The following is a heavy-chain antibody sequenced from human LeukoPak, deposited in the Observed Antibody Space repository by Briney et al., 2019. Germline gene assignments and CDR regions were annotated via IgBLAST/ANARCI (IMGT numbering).Heavy chain of an antibody. CDR1: GGSFSGYY. D-gene: IGHD2-21*02. V-gene: IGHV4-34*01. CDR2: INHSGST. J-gene: IGHJ4*02. Sequence: PSETLSLTCAVYGGSFSGYYWSWIRQPPGKGLEWFGEINHSGSTNYNPSLKSRVTISVDTSKNQFSLKLSSVTAADTAVYYCARGSESGGDIPPYYFDYWGQGTLVTVSS. CDR3: ARGSESGGDIPPYYFDY.